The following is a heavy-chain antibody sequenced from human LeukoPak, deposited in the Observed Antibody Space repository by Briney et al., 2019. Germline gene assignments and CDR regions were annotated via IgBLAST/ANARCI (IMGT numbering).Heavy chain of an antibody. CDR1: GFTFNSYW. J-gene: IGHJ4*02. D-gene: IGHD4-23*01. V-gene: IGHV3-74*01. CDR3: ARGRPHGNDY. Sequence: GGSLRLPCAASGFTFNSYWMNWVRQAPGKGLVWVSRIASDGSSTTYADSVKGRFSISRDNAKNTLYLQMNSLRVEDTAVYYCARGRPHGNDYWGQGTLVTVSS. CDR2: IASDGSST.